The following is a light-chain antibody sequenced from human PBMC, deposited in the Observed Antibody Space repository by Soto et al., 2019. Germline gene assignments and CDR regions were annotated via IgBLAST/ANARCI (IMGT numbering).Light chain of an antibody. V-gene: IGKV3-20*01. J-gene: IGKJ4*01. CDR3: QQYERSPTT. Sequence: EVVLTQSPGTLSLSPGDRATLSCRASQSVTSTYLGWYQQKPGQAPSLLIYGASRRATGIPDRFSGSGSGTDFTLTIRGLEPEDFAVYYCQQYERSPTTFGGGTKVEIK. CDR1: QSVTSTY. CDR2: GAS.